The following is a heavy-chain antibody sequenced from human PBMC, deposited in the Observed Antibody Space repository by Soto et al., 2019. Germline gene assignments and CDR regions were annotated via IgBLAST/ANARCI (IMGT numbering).Heavy chain of an antibody. CDR2: ISYDGSNK. J-gene: IGHJ3*01. CDR1: GFTFSGYG. CDR3: GGCLGWWVVQGDAFDL. Sequence: PGGSLRLSCAASGFTFSGYGMHWVRQAPGKGLEWVAVISYDGSNKYYADSVKGRFTISRDNSKNTLYLQMNSLRAEDTAVYYCGGCLGWWVVQGDAFDLWAQGTSVTVSS. D-gene: IGHD6-19*01. V-gene: IGHV3-30*03.